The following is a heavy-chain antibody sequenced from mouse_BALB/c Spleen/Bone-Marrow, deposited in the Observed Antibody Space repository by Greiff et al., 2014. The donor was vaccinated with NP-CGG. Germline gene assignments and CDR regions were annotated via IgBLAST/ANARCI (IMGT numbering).Heavy chain of an antibody. J-gene: IGHJ3*01. CDR2: IDPYYDGT. Sequence: EVQLQQSGPELEKPGASVKISCKASGYSFTGYNMNWVKQSNGKSLEWIGNIDPYYDGTSYNQKFKGKATLTVDKSSSTAYMQLKSLTSEDSAVYYCASSYSPFAYWGQGTLVTVSA. D-gene: IGHD2-10*01. CDR1: GYSFTGYN. V-gene: IGHV1-39*01. CDR3: ASSYSPFAY.